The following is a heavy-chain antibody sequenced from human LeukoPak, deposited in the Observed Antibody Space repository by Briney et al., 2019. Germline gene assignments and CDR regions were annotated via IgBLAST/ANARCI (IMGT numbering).Heavy chain of an antibody. CDR3: ARASSGYLAYYYHGMDV. CDR1: GYTFTSYD. Sequence: APVKVSCKASGYTFTSYDINWVRQATGQGLEWMGWMNPNSGNTGYAQKFQGRVTMTRNTSISTAYMELSSLRSEDTAVYYCARASSGYLAYYYHGMDVWGQGTRVTVSS. CDR2: MNPNSGNT. J-gene: IGHJ6*02. D-gene: IGHD5-12*01. V-gene: IGHV1-8*01.